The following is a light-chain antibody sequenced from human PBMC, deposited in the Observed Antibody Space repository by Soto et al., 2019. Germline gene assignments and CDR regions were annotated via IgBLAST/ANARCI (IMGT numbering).Light chain of an antibody. V-gene: IGKV3-11*01. CDR3: QQRSKWPPD. CDR1: QSVSSF. Sequence: EIVLTQSPATLSLSPGERATLSCRASQSVSSFLAWYQQKPGQAPRLLIYDSSHRATGIPARFSGSGSGTDFTLTISSLEPEDFAVYYCQQRSKWPPDFGQGTRLEI. CDR2: DSS. J-gene: IGKJ5*01.